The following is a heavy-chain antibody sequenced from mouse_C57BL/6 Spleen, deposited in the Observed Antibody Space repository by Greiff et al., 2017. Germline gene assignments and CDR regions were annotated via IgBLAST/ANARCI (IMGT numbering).Heavy chain of an antibody. V-gene: IGHV5-9*01. Sequence: DVMLVESGGGLVKPGGSLKLSCEASGYTFSSYTMSWVRQTPEKRLEWVATISGGGGNTYYPDSVKGRITIARDNAKNTLYLQMSSLRSEDTALYYCARPDGDLYYFDYWGQGTTLTVSS. D-gene: IGHD2-13*01. CDR1: GYTFSSYT. J-gene: IGHJ2*01. CDR2: ISGGGGNT. CDR3: ARPDGDLYYFDY.